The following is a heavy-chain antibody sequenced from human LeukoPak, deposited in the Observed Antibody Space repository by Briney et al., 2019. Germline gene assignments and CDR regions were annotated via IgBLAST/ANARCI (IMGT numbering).Heavy chain of an antibody. CDR2: IYCNDEK. Sequence: SGPTLVNPTQTLTLTCTFSGFSLTSSGVGVGWIRQPPGKALEWLTLIYCNDEKHYSPSLRTRLTITKDTSNNQVVLTLTNMDPVDTATYYCVRRGLDGSYLDYWGQGTLVTVSS. D-gene: IGHD1-26*01. J-gene: IGHJ4*02. V-gene: IGHV2-5*01. CDR1: GFSLTSSGVG. CDR3: VRRGLDGSYLDY.